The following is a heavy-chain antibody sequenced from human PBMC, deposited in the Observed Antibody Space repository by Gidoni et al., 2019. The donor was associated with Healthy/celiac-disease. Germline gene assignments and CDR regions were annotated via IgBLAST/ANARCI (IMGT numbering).Heavy chain of an antibody. Sequence: QAQLQQWGAGLLTPSETLSLTCASYGGSFSGYYWSWIRQPPGKGLEWIGEINHSGSTNYNPSRKSRVTISVDTSKNQFSLKLSAVTAEDTAVYYCARRGTFIVVVPAARHYFDYWGQGTLGTVSS. CDR1: GGSFSGYY. D-gene: IGHD2-2*01. J-gene: IGHJ4*02. CDR3: ARRGTFIVVVPAARHYFDY. CDR2: INHSGST. V-gene: IGHV4-34*01.